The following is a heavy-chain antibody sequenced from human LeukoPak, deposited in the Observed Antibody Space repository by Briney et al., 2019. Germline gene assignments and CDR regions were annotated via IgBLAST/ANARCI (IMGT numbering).Heavy chain of an antibody. D-gene: IGHD5-18*01. Sequence: ASVKVSCKASGYTFTSYGISWVRQAPGQGLEWMGWISAYNGNTNYAQKLQGRVTMTTDTSTSTAYMGLRSLRSDDTAVYYCARESGYSYGHPRFDYWGQGTLVTVSS. CDR1: GYTFTSYG. CDR2: ISAYNGNT. J-gene: IGHJ4*02. CDR3: ARESGYSYGHPRFDY. V-gene: IGHV1-18*01.